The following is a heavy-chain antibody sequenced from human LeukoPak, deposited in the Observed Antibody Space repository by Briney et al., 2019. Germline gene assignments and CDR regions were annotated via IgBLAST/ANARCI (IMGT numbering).Heavy chain of an antibody. Sequence: SETLSLTCPVSGGSISRYYWSWIRQPPGKGLEWVGYIYYSGSTNYNPSLKSRVTISVDTSKTQFSLKLSSVTAADTAVYYGARQYRGSYYSFDYWGQGTLVTVSS. CDR1: GGSISRYY. V-gene: IGHV4-59*01. CDR3: ARQYRGSYYSFDY. J-gene: IGHJ4*02. D-gene: IGHD1-26*01. CDR2: IYYSGST.